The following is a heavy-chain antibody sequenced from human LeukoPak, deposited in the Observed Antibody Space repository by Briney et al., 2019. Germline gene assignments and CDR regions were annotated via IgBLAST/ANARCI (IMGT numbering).Heavy chain of an antibody. J-gene: IGHJ6*03. CDR2: INHSGST. D-gene: IGHD6-6*01. CDR1: GGSLSGYY. V-gene: IGHV4-34*01. CDR3: ARGVGTIAARLYYYYYMDV. Sequence: ASETLSLTCAVYGGSLSGYYWSWIRQPPGKGLEWSGEINHSGSTNYNPSLKSRVTISVDTSKNQFSLNLGSVTAADTAVYYCARGVGTIAARLYYYYYMDVWGKGTTVTVSS.